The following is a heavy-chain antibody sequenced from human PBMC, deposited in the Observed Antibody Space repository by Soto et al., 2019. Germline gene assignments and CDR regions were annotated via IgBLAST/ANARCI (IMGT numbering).Heavy chain of an antibody. CDR1: GFTFGSYA. D-gene: IGHD2-2*01. Sequence: GGSLRLSCAASGFTFGSYAMNWVRQAPGKGLEWLSSLSGNGFSTYYADSVKGRFTISRDNSKNTLYLQMNSLRAEDTAVYFCAKDSRTATPGSCFDYWGQGTLVTVSS. CDR2: LSGNGFST. V-gene: IGHV3-23*01. J-gene: IGHJ4*02. CDR3: AKDSRTATPGSCFDY.